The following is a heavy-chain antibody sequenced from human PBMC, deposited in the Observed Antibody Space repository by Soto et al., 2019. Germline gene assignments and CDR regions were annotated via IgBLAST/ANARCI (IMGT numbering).Heavy chain of an antibody. CDR1: GYTFTSYG. V-gene: IGHV1-18*04. CDR3: ARGEGIGYFGVVSSFDY. J-gene: IGHJ4*02. D-gene: IGHD3-3*01. CDR2: ISAYNGNT. Sequence: QVQLVQSGAEVKKPGASVKVSCKASGYTFTSYGISWVRQAPGQGLEWMGWISAYNGNTNYAQKLQGRDTMTTDASTSTADIELRSLRSDDTAVYYCARGEGIGYFGVVSSFDYWGQGTLVTVSS.